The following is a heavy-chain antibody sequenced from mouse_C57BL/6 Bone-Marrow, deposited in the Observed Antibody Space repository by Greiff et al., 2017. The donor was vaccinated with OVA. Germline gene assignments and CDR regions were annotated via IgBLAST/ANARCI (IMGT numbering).Heavy chain of an antibody. V-gene: IGHV1-53*01. CDR3: ARWLRRDYYAMDY. CDR1: GYTFTSYW. Sequence: VQLQQPGTELVKPGASVKLSCKASGYTFTSYWMHWVKQRPGQGLEWIGNINPSNGGTNYNEKFKSKATLTVDKSSSTAYMQLSSLTSEDSAVYYCARWLRRDYYAMDYWGQGTSVTVSS. J-gene: IGHJ4*01. D-gene: IGHD2-2*01. CDR2: INPSNGGT.